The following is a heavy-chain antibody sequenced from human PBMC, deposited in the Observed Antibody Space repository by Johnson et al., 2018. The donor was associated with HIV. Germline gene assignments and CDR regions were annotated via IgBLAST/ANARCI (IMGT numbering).Heavy chain of an antibody. CDR2: ISGSGGST. J-gene: IGHJ3*02. CDR1: GFTFDDYA. V-gene: IGHV3-23*04. D-gene: IGHD3-3*01. Sequence: EVQLVESGGGLVQPGRSLRLSCAASGFTFDDYAMHWVRQAPGKGLELVSAISGSGGSTYYADSVKGRFTMSRDNSKNTLYLQMNSLRAEDTAVYYCARSSFGVVLIGNIWGQGTMVTVSS. CDR3: ARSSFGVVLIGNI.